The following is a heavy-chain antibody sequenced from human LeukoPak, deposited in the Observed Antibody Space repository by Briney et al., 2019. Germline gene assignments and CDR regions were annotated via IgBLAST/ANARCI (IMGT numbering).Heavy chain of an antibody. J-gene: IGHJ4*02. Sequence: SETLSLTCTVSGGSISSYYWSWIRQPPGKGLEWIGYIYYSGSTNYNPSLKSRVTISVDTSKNQFSLKLSSVTAADTAVYYCARPLYYYDSSGLGTGYFDYWGQGTLVTVSS. D-gene: IGHD3-22*01. V-gene: IGHV4-59*08. CDR2: IYYSGST. CDR1: GGSISSYY. CDR3: ARPLYYYDSSGLGTGYFDY.